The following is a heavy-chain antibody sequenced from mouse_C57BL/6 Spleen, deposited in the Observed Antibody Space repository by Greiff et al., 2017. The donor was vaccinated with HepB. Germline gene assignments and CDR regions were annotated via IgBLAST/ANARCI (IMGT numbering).Heavy chain of an antibody. Sequence: VQLQQPGAELVRPGTSVKLSCKASGYTFTSYWMHWVKQRPGQGLEWIGVIDPSDSYTNYNQKFKGKATLTVDTSSSTAYMQLSSLTSEDSAVYYCARPIYYDYDGDYWGQGTTLTVSS. D-gene: IGHD2-4*01. J-gene: IGHJ2*01. CDR2: IDPSDSYT. CDR3: ARPIYYDYDGDY. CDR1: GYTFTSYW. V-gene: IGHV1-59*01.